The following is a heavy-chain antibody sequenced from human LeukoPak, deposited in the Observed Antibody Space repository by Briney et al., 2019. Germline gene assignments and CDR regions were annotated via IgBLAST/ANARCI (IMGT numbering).Heavy chain of an antibody. CDR3: ARVFSYPLRAPFDP. V-gene: IGHV1-2*02. J-gene: IGHJ5*02. CDR2: INPNRGGT. Sequence: ASVKVSCKASGYTFTGYYIHWVRQAPGQGPEWMGWINPNRGGTNYAQKFQGRVTMTRDTSISTAYMELSGLRSDDTAVYYCARVFSYPLRAPFDPWGQGTLVTVSS. D-gene: IGHD3-3*01. CDR1: GYTFTGYY.